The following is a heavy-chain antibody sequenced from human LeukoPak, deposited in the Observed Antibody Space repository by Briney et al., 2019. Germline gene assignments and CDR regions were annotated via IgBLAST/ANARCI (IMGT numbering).Heavy chain of an antibody. V-gene: IGHV3-23*01. Sequence: GGSLRLSCAASGFTFSSYAMSWVRQAPGKGLEWVSAISGSGGSTYYADSVEGRFTISRDNSKNTLYLQMNSLRAEDTAVYYCARGPYSSSWYDWFDPWGQGTLVTVSS. J-gene: IGHJ5*02. CDR2: ISGSGGST. CDR3: ARGPYSSSWYDWFDP. CDR1: GFTFSSYA. D-gene: IGHD6-13*01.